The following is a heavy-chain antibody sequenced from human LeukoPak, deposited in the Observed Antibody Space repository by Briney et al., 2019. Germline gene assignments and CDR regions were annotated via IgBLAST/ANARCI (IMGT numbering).Heavy chain of an antibody. CDR2: FDPEDGET. CDR1: GYTLTELS. CDR3: ATDGYSSSWYYYYGMDV. D-gene: IGHD6-13*01. Sequence: ASVKVSCKVSGYTLTELSMHWVRQAPGKGREWMGGFDPEDGETIYAQKFQGRVTMTEDTSTDTAYMELSSLRSEDTAVYYCATDGYSSSWYYYYGMDVWGQGTTVTVSS. J-gene: IGHJ6*02. V-gene: IGHV1-24*01.